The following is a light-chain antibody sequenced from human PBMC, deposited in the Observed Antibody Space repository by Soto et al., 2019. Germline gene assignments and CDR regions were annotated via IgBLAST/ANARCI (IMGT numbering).Light chain of an antibody. CDR1: QNVGNN. CDR2: AAS. CDR3: QQRSRWPRGT. Sequence: VLKQSPATLSLSPGESATLSCRASQNVGNNLAWYQQKSGQAPRLLIYAASDRATGVPARFSGRMSGTDFTLTISSLEHEDFAPDCCQQRSRWPRGTFGRGTKLE. J-gene: IGKJ2*02. V-gene: IGKV3-11*01.